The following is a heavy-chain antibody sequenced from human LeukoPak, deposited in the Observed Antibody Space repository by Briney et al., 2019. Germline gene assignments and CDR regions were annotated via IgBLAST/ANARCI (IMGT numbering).Heavy chain of an antibody. D-gene: IGHD2/OR15-2a*01. CDR3: AKDLHFVNSPPDY. CDR2: ISGSGGST. Sequence: GGSLRLSCAASGFTFSSYAMSWVRQAPGKGLEWVSAISGSGGSTYYADSVKGRFTISRDNSKNTPYLQMNSLRAEDTAVYYCAKDLHFVNSPPDYWGQGTLVTVSS. CDR1: GFTFSSYA. J-gene: IGHJ4*02. V-gene: IGHV3-23*01.